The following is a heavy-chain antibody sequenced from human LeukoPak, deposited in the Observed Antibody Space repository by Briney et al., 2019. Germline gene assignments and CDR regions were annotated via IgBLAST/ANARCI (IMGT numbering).Heavy chain of an antibody. J-gene: IGHJ4*02. Sequence: GGSLRLSCAASGFTFSSYAMSWIRQAPGKGLEWVSAISGSGGSTYYADSVKGRFTISRDNSKNTLYLQMNSLRAEDTAVYYCAKDPSSWRYFDYWGQGTLVTVSS. D-gene: IGHD6-13*01. V-gene: IGHV3-23*01. CDR2: ISGSGGST. CDR3: AKDPSSWRYFDY. CDR1: GFTFSSYA.